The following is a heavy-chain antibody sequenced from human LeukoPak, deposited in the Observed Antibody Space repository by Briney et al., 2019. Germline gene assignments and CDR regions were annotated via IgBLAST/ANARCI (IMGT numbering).Heavy chain of an antibody. CDR1: GGSFSGYY. J-gene: IGHJ3*02. D-gene: IGHD6-13*01. Sequence: PSETLSLTCAVYGGSFSGYYWSWIRQPPGKGLEWIGEINHSGSTNYNPSLKSRVTISVDTSKNQFSLKLSSVTAADTAVYYCARLQPDHSSSWFSRDAFDIWGQGTMVTVSS. V-gene: IGHV4-34*01. CDR2: INHSGST. CDR3: ARLQPDHSSSWFSRDAFDI.